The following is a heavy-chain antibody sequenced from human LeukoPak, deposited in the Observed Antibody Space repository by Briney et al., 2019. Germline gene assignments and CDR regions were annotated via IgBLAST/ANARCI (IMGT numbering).Heavy chain of an antibody. D-gene: IGHD2-2*02. CDR3: ARDRELRYCSSTTCYNYFAMDV. J-gene: IGHJ6*02. V-gene: IGHV3-21*01. CDR2: ITSSSYI. CDR1: GFTFSSYR. Sequence: PGGSLRLSCAASGFTFSSYRMNWVRQTPGKGLEWVSSITSSSYIYYADSVKGRFTISRDNAKNSLYLQMSSLRAEDTALYYCARDRELRYCSSTTCYNYFAMDVWGQGTTVTVSS.